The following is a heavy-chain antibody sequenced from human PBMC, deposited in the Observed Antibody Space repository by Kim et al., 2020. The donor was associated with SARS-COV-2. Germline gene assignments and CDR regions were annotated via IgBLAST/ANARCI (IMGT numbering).Heavy chain of an antibody. V-gene: IGHV4-30-4*01. D-gene: IGHD5-18*01. Sequence: SETLSLTCTVSGVSINSGNYHWSWIRQPPGKGLEWFGDIYYSGTTNYNPSLKGRLIISLDTSKNQFSLNLSSATAADTAVYYCARLQGRYSYGSGRDYWG. CDR1: GVSINSGNYH. J-gene: IGHJ4*01. CDR3: ARLQGRYSYGSGRDY. CDR2: IYYSGTT.